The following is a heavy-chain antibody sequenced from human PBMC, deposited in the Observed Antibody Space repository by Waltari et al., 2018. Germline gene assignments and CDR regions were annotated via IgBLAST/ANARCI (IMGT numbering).Heavy chain of an antibody. Sequence: QLQLQESGPGLVRPSETLSLTCTVPCGPITTNYNWAWIRQPPGKGLEGMGTMQYRGSTFYNPSLMSRVTISLDTSKNQFSLTLTSVDAADTAVYFCGRIAFGDDGGYFQYWGQGTLVTVSS. D-gene: IGHD4-17*01. J-gene: IGHJ1*01. V-gene: IGHV4-39*01. CDR3: GRIAFGDDGGYFQY. CDR2: MQYRGST. CDR1: CGPITTNYN.